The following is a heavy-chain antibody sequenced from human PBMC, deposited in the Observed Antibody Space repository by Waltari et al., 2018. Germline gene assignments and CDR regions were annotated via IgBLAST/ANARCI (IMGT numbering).Heavy chain of an antibody. Sequence: QLQLQESGPGLVKPSETLSLTCAVSGGSISNTSSYWGWIRQPPGKGLEWIGNIYYSGTTFYNPSLKSRLTISVDTSKNQCSLRLSSVTAADTAVYYCARYYDSSGYYEGDAFDIWGQGTKVIVSS. J-gene: IGHJ3*02. CDR2: IYYSGTT. CDR3: ARYYDSSGYYEGDAFDI. V-gene: IGHV4-39*07. CDR1: GGSISNTSSY. D-gene: IGHD3-22*01.